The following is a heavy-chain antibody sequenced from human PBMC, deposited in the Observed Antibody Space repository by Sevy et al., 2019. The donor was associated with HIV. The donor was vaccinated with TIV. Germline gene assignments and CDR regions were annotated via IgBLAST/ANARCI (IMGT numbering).Heavy chain of an antibody. D-gene: IGHD3-3*01. J-gene: IGHJ6*02. CDR3: ARDRLGITISAEWGGGMDV. V-gene: IGHV3-33*01. CDR2: IRYDGSNK. CDR1: GFTLSSYG. Sequence: QLGGSLRLSCVASGFTLSSYGMHWVRQAPGKGLEWVAVIRYDGSNKYYADSVKGRFTISRDNSKNTLYLQMNSLRAEDTAVYYCARDRLGITISAEWGGGMDVWGQGTTVTVSS.